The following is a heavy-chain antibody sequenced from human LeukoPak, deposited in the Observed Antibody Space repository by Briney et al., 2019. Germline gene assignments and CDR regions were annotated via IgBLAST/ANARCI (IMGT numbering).Heavy chain of an antibody. V-gene: IGHV3-48*02. CDR2: ISSSSTI. CDR3: ARDQTPHYYDSSGYYRNDAFDI. J-gene: IGHJ3*02. D-gene: IGHD3-22*01. Sequence: GGSLRLSCAASEFTFSSYSMNWVRQAPGKGLEWVSYISSSSTIYYADSVKGRFTISRDNAKNSLYLQMNSLRDEDTAVYYCARDQTPHYYDSSGYYRNDAFDIWGQGTMVTVSS. CDR1: EFTFSSYS.